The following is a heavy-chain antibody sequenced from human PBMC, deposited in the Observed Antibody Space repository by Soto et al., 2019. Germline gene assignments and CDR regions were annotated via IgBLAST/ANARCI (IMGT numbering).Heavy chain of an antibody. D-gene: IGHD4-17*01. CDR1: GGTFSSYT. CDR3: ARAPHGSGDYFGY. CDR2: IIPILGIA. J-gene: IGHJ4*02. V-gene: IGHV1-69*02. Sequence: QVQLVQSGAEVKKPGSSVKVSCKASGGTFSSYTISWVRQAPGQGLEWMGRIIPILGIANYAQKFQGRVTSTADKSTSTAYMELSSLRSEDTAVYYCARAPHGSGDYFGYWGQGTLVTVSS.